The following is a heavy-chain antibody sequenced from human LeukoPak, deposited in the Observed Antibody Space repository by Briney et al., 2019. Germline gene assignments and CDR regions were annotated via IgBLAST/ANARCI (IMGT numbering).Heavy chain of an antibody. CDR1: GYTFTSYG. CDR2: ISAYNGNT. Sequence: ASVKVSCKASGYTFTSYGISWVRQAPGQGLEWMGWISAYNGNTNYAQKLQGRVTMTTDTSTSTAYMELSSLRSEDTAVYYCASLRSGDYEGFDYWGQGTLVTVSS. J-gene: IGHJ4*02. V-gene: IGHV1-18*01. CDR3: ASLRSGDYEGFDY. D-gene: IGHD4-17*01.